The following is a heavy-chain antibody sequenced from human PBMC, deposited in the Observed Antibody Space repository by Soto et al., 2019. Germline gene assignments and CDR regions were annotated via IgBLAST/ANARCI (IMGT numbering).Heavy chain of an antibody. J-gene: IGHJ3*01. CDR3: AHGDAYYDSSGFAYDV. V-gene: IGHV2-5*02. CDR1: GFSLSSTGVG. Sequence: QITLKESGPTLVKPTQTLTLTCTFSGFSLSSTGVGVGWIRQPPGKALEWLALIYWDDDKRYSRSLESRLTINKDTSKNPVVLTMANMATVDTATYHCAHGDAYYDSSGFAYDVWGQGTTVTVSS. D-gene: IGHD3-22*01. CDR2: IYWDDDK.